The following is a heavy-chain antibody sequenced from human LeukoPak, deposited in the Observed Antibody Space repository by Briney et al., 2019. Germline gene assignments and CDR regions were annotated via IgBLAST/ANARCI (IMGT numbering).Heavy chain of an antibody. CDR2: INHSGST. V-gene: IGHV4-34*01. CDR1: GGSFSGYY. Sequence: SETLSLTCAVYGGSFSGYYWSWIRQPPGKGLEWIGEINHSGSTNYNPSLKSRVTISVDTSKNQFSLKLSSVTAADTAVYYCARSGVVTATPGRDYGMDVWGQGITVTVSS. D-gene: IGHD2-21*02. J-gene: IGHJ6*02. CDR3: ARSGVVTATPGRDYGMDV.